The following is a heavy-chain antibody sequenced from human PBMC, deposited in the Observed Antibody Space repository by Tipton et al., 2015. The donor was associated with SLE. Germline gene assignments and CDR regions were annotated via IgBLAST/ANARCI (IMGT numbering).Heavy chain of an antibody. V-gene: IGHV4-59*01. CDR1: GGSIRSYY. Sequence: TLSLTCTVSGGSIRSYYWSWIRQPPGKGLEWIGYIDYSGSTNYNPSLKSRVTISLDTSKNRFSLNLSSVTTADTAVYYCARRGGYSSSSWYFDLWGRGTLVSVSS. CDR3: ARRGGYSSSSWYFDL. D-gene: IGHD6-6*01. CDR2: IDYSGST. J-gene: IGHJ2*01.